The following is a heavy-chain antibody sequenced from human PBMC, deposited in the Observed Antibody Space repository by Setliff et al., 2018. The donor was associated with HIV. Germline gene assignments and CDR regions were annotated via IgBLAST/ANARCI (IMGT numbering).Heavy chain of an antibody. CDR1: GYSIGTGYH. CDR3: ATYGSGSALEY. J-gene: IGHJ4*02. Sequence: SETLSLTCVVSGYSIGTGYHWAWIRQSPGKGLEWIANIHHTGATYYSPSLKSRATISMDKSNNHFSPDLASVTATDTAMYYCATYGSGSALEYWGQGTLVTVSS. D-gene: IGHD3-10*01. CDR2: IHHTGAT. V-gene: IGHV4-38-2*01.